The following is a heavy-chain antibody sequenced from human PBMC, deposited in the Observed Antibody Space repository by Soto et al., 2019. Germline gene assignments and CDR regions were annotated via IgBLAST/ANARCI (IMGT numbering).Heavy chain of an antibody. D-gene: IGHD6-13*01. J-gene: IGHJ5*02. Sequence: PSETLSLTCTVSGDSINSGTHYWGWIRQPPGKGLEWIGYIYYSGSTKYKPSLKSRVTISVDTSKNQFSLKLSSVTAADTAVYYCARGAERQQLVLEIPNWFDPWGQGTLVTVSS. CDR1: GDSINSGTHY. CDR3: ARGAERQQLVLEIPNWFDP. V-gene: IGHV4-61*05. CDR2: IYYSGST.